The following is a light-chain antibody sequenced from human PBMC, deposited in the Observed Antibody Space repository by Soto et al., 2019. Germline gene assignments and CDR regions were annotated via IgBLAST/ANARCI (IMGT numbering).Light chain of an antibody. CDR3: RSYTSESTLV. J-gene: IGLJ2*01. Sequence: QSVLTQPASVFGSPGQSLTISCTGTSSDVGTYNYVSWYQHHPGKAPTLWIYEVSNRPSGVSNRFSGSKSGNTASLTISCLQDEDEADYYCRSYTSESTLVFGGGTKLTVL. V-gene: IGLV2-14*01. CDR1: SSDVGTYNY. CDR2: EVS.